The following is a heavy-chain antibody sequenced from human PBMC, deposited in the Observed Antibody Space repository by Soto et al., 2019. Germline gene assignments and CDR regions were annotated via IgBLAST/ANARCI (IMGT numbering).Heavy chain of an antibody. CDR3: ARHSLALRKNNWFDP. D-gene: IGHD3-3*02. V-gene: IGHV4-39*01. Sequence: SETLSLTCTVSGDSIISSDFCWGWVRQPPGKGLEWIGSIFYLGSSYYNPSLKSRVTMSVDTSKNQFSLRLRSVTAADTALYFCARHSLALRKNNWFDPWGQGIMVTVSS. CDR1: GDSIISSDFC. J-gene: IGHJ5*02. CDR2: IFYLGSS.